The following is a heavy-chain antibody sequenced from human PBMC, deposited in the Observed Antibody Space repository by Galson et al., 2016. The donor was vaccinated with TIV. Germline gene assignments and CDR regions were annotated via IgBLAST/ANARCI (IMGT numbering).Heavy chain of an antibody. D-gene: IGHD4-11*01. CDR2: IYYSGTT. V-gene: IGHV4-59*01. Sequence: SETLSLTCTVSGGSISSYYWSWIRQPPGKGLEWIGYIYYSGTTKYNPSLKSRVSITADTSKTQLSLRLSSGTAADTAVYYCAPAGYSKLNYYGMDVWGQGTTVTVSS. CDR3: APAGYSKLNYYGMDV. J-gene: IGHJ6*02. CDR1: GGSISSYY.